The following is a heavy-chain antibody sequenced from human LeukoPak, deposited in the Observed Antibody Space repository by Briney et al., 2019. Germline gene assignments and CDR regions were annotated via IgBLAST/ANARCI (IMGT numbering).Heavy chain of an antibody. Sequence: PGGSLRLSCAASGFTFSDYYMSWIRQAPGKGLEWVSYISSSGSTIYYADSVKGRFTISRDNAKNSLYLQMNSLRAEDMALYYCAKDIRPYSSGWYVGLDYWGQGTLVTVSS. D-gene: IGHD6-19*01. J-gene: IGHJ4*02. CDR1: GFTFSDYY. CDR2: ISSSGSTI. V-gene: IGHV3-11*01. CDR3: AKDIRPYSSGWYVGLDY.